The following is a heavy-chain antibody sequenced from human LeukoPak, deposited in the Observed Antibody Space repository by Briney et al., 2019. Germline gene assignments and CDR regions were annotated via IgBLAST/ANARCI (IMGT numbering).Heavy chain of an antibody. CDR1: GFTFSSYA. J-gene: IGHJ3*02. Sequence: GGSLRLSCAASGFTFSSYAMHWVRQAPGKGLEWVAVISYDGSNKYYADSVKGRFTISRDNSKNTLYQQMNSLRAEDTAVYYCARFSRNYVAFDIWGQGTMVTVSS. CDR3: ARFSRNYVAFDI. V-gene: IGHV3-30-3*01. D-gene: IGHD1-7*01. CDR2: ISYDGSNK.